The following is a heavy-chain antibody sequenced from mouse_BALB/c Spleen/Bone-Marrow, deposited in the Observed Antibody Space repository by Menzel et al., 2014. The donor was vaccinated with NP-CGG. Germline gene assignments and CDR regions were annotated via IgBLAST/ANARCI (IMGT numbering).Heavy chain of an antibody. V-gene: IGHV1-4*01. Sequence: VQLHQSGAELARPGASVKMLCKASGYTFTSYTIHLVQQRPGQGLEWIGYINPTSGYINYNQQFKDKATLTADKSSRPAYKQLTSLTTEDAAVDYCAVRVYKYDEGGYFDVWGAGTTVTVSS. CDR3: AVRVYKYDEGGYFDV. D-gene: IGHD2-12*01. CDR2: INPTSGYI. CDR1: GYTFTSYT. J-gene: IGHJ1*01.